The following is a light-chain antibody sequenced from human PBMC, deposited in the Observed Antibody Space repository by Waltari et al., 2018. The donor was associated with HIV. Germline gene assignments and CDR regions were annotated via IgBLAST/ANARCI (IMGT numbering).Light chain of an antibody. CDR1: STAVGASKA. J-gene: IGLJ1*01. CDR3: NSYIPEITSV. V-gene: IGLV2-14*03. CDR2: DVN. Sequence: QSALTQPASVSASPGQSITISCSGISTAVGASKAVSWYQQLPDKAPKLIIFDVNSRPSGVSDPLPASLSSDPASLTIAGLQFDDDGYYYCNSYIPEITSVFGTGTKVTVL.